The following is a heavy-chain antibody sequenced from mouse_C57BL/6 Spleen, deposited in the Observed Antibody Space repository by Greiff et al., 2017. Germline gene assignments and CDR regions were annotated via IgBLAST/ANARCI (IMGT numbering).Heavy chain of an antibody. CDR2: IDPSDSYT. CDR3: ARGHYGSSEYYFDY. J-gene: IGHJ2*01. Sequence: QVQLQQPGAELVRPGTSVKLSCKASGYTFTSYWMHWVKQRPGQGLEWIGVIDPSDSYTNYNQKFKGKATLPVDTSSSTAYMQLSSLTSEDSAVYYCARGHYGSSEYYFDYWGQGTALTVSS. CDR1: GYTFTSYW. V-gene: IGHV1-59*01. D-gene: IGHD1-1*01.